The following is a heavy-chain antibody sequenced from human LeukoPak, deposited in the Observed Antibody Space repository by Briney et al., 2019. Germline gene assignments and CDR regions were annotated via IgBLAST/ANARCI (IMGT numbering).Heavy chain of an antibody. J-gene: IGHJ4*02. V-gene: IGHV3-21*01. CDR3: ARDPPESPKRYFDY. CDR1: GFTFSSYS. Sequence: GGSLRPSCAASGFTFSSYSMNWVRQAPGKGLEWVSSISSSSSYIYYADSVKGRFTISRDNAKNSLYLQMNSLRAEDTAVYYCARDPPESPKRYFDYWGQGTLVTVSS. CDR2: ISSSSSYI.